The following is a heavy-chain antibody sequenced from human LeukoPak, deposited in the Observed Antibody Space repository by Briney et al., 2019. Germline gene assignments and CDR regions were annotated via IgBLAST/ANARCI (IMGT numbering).Heavy chain of an antibody. CDR3: AQGIAAAWGALGI. Sequence: GGPLRLFCADSGFTFSSYAMSWVRQAPGKGLQWVSTITGSGGNTFYADSVKARFTISRDNSKNTLDLQMNSLRVEDTAVYYCAQGIAAAWGALGIWGQGTVVTVSA. D-gene: IGHD6-13*01. V-gene: IGHV3-23*01. J-gene: IGHJ3*02. CDR1: GFTFSSYA. CDR2: ITGSGGNT.